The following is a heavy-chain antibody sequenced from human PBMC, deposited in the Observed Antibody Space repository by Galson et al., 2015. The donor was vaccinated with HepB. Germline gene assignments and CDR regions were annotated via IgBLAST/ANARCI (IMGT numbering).Heavy chain of an antibody. Sequence: SLRLSCAASGFEFSDYTMNWVRQSPGKGLEWVSFISSSSTYMSTADSVRGRFTISRDNAENSLSLHMNSLRVEDTGIYYCAGDSVSEPGPALFDLWGQGVLVTVSS. CDR2: ISSSSTYM. CDR1: GFEFSDYT. J-gene: IGHJ4*02. V-gene: IGHV3-21*01. D-gene: IGHD1-14*01. CDR3: AGDSVSEPGPALFDL.